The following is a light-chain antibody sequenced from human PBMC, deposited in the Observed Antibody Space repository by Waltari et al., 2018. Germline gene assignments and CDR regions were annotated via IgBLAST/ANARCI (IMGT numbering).Light chain of an antibody. CDR3: QQYGSRPLT. CDR2: DTS. Sequence: IIMTQSPATVSLSAGDTATLSCRASQSVSDNLAWYQQQPGKAPRLLIRDTSGRETGIPARFSGSGSGTEFTLTISSLQSEDFGAYYCQQYGSRPLTFGAGTKVEIK. CDR1: QSVSDN. J-gene: IGKJ4*01. V-gene: IGKV3-15*01.